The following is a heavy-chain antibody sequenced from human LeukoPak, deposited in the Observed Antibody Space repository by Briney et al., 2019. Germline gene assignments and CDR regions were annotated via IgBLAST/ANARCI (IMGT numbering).Heavy chain of an antibody. CDR3: ARSSTVTTWYGMDV. V-gene: IGHV3-11*04. Sequence: GGSLRLSCAASGFTFSDYYMSWIRQAPGKGLEWVSYISSSGSTIYYADSVKGRFTISRDNAKNSLYLQMNSLRAEDTAVYYCARSSTVTTWYGMDVWGQGTTVTVSS. CDR1: GFTFSDYY. CDR2: ISSSGSTI. D-gene: IGHD4-17*01. J-gene: IGHJ6*02.